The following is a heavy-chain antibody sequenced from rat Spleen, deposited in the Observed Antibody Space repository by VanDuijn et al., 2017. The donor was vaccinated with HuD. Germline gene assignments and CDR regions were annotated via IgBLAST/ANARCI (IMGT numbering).Heavy chain of an antibody. D-gene: IGHD1-12*02. CDR1: GFTFSDYA. J-gene: IGHJ4*01. CDR3: ARLGVVITSGVMDA. Sequence: EVQLVESGGGLVQPGRSLKLSCAASGFTFSDYAMAWVRQAPKKGLEWVATIIYYGSSTYYRDSVKGRFTISRDNAKSTLYLQMDSLRSEDTATYYCARLGVVITSGVMDAWGQGASVTVSS. CDR2: IIYYGSST. V-gene: IGHV5-17*01.